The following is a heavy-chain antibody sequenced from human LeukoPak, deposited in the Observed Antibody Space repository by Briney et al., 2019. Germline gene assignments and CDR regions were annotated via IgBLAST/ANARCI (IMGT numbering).Heavy chain of an antibody. J-gene: IGHJ4*02. V-gene: IGHV3-15*01. CDR2: IKSKTDGGTT. CDR1: GFTFSNAW. CDR3: TAWYDYVWGSYPPNFDY. Sequence: GGSLRLSCAASGFTFSNAWMSWVRQAPGKGLEWVGRIKSKTDGGTTDYAAPVKGRFAISRDDSKNTLYLQMNSLKTGDTAVYYCTAWYDYVWGSYPPNFDYWGQGTLVTVSS. D-gene: IGHD3-16*02.